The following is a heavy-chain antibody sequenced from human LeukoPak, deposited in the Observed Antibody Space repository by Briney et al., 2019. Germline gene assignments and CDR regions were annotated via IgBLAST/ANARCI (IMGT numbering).Heavy chain of an antibody. Sequence: SETLSLTCAVYGGSFSGYYWSWIRQPPGKGLEWIGEINHSGSTNYNPSLKSRVAISVDTSRNQFSLKLSSVTAADTAVYYCARGGYDPPGDYWGQGTLVTVSS. V-gene: IGHV4-34*01. D-gene: IGHD3-3*01. CDR1: GGSFSGYY. J-gene: IGHJ4*02. CDR2: INHSGST. CDR3: ARGGYDPPGDY.